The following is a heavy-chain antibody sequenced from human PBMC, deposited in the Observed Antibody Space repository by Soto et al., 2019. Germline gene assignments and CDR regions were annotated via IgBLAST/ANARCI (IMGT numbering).Heavy chain of an antibody. V-gene: IGHV4-30-2*01. CDR2: IYHSGST. D-gene: IGHD6-19*01. CDR1: GGSISSGGYS. J-gene: IGHJ4*02. Sequence: QLQLQESGSGLVKPSQTLSLTCAVSGGSISSGGYSWSWIRQPPGKGLEWIGYIYHSGSTSYYPSLKSRVTISVDRSKNQFSLKLSSVTAADTAVYYCARAGGLGAVAVDYWGQGTLVTVSS. CDR3: ARAGGLGAVAVDY.